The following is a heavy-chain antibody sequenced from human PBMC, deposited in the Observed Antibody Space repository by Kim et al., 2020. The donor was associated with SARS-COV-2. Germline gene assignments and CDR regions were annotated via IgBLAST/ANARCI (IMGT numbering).Heavy chain of an antibody. V-gene: IGHV3-21*01. J-gene: IGHJ6*02. CDR3: ARDRHSSSWATYYYYGMDV. CDR2: ISSSSSYI. D-gene: IGHD6-13*01. CDR1: GFTFSSYS. Sequence: GGSQRLSCAASGFTFSSYSMNWVRQAPGKGLEWVSSISSSSSYIYYADSVKGRFTISRDNAKNSLYLQMNSLRAEDTAVYYCARDRHSSSWATYYYYGMDVWGQGTTVTVSS.